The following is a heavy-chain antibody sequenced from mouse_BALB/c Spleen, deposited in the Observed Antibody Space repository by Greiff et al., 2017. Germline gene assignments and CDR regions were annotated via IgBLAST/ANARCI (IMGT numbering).Heavy chain of an antibody. Sequence: EVKLVESGGDLVKPGGSLKLSCAASGFTFSSYGMSWVRQTPDKRLEWVATISSGGSYTYYPDSVKGRFTISRDNAKNTLYLQMSSLKSEDTAMYYCARQYGTGELAMDYWGQGTSVTVSS. V-gene: IGHV5-6*01. CDR2: ISSGGSYT. J-gene: IGHJ4*01. CDR3: ARQYGTGELAMDY. D-gene: IGHD1-1*01. CDR1: GFTFSSYG.